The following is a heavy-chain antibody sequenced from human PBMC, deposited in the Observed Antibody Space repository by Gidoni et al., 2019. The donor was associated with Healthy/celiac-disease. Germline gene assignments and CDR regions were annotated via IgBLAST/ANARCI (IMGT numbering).Heavy chain of an antibody. Sequence: QVQLVQSGAEVKKPGASVTVSCKASGYTFTSYDINWVRQATGQGLEWMGWMNPNSGNTGYAQKFQGRVTMTRNTSISTAYMELSSLRSEDTAVYYCARGQGPGRRVRGYSYGWWFYWGQGTLVTVSS. CDR2: MNPNSGNT. CDR3: ARGQGPGRRVRGYSYGWWFY. CDR1: GYTFTSYD. D-gene: IGHD5-18*01. V-gene: IGHV1-8*01. J-gene: IGHJ4*02.